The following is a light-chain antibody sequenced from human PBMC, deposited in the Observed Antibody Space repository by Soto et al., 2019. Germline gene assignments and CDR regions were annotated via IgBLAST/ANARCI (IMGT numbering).Light chain of an antibody. V-gene: IGKV1-39*01. J-gene: IGKJ4*01. CDR3: QQSYSTPLT. Sequence: DIQMTQSPSSLSASVGDRVTITCRASQSISSYLNWYQQKPGKAPKLLIYAASSLQSGVPSRFSGSGSGTDFTLPISSLQPEDFATYYCQQSYSTPLTFGGGPKVEIK. CDR1: QSISSY. CDR2: AAS.